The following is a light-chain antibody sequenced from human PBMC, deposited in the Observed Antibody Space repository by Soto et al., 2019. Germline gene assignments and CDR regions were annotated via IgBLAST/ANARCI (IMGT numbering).Light chain of an antibody. CDR1: QGIINY. V-gene: IGKV1-27*01. J-gene: IGKJ4*01. CDR3: QKYSSAPLS. CDR2: AAS. Sequence: DIQMTQSPSSLSASVGDRVTITCRASQGIINYLAWYQQKPGKAPKLLIYAASTLQSGVTSRFSGSGSGTDFTLTISGLQPEDVETYYCQKYSSAPLSFGGGTKVEIK.